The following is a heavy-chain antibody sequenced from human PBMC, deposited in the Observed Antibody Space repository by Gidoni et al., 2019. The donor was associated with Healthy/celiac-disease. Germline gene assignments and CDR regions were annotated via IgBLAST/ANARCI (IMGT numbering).Heavy chain of an antibody. CDR1: GFTFRSYA. V-gene: IGHV3-23*01. CDR3: AKLARVRYCSGGSCYGVYWFDP. CDR2: CCGSGGST. D-gene: IGHD2-15*01. Sequence: EVQLLESGGGLVQPGGSLRLSCAAPGFTFRSYAMSWVPQAPGKGLEWVSACCGSGGSTYYADSVKGRFTNSRDNSKNTLYLQMNSLRAEDTAVYYCAKLARVRYCSGGSCYGVYWFDPWGQGTLVTVSS. J-gene: IGHJ5*02.